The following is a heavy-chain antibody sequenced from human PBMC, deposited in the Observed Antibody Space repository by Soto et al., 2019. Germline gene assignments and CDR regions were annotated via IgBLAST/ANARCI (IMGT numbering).Heavy chain of an antibody. Sequence: GGSLRLSCAASGFPFDDYSMHWVRQAPGKGLEWVAVISYDGSNKYYADSVKGRFTISRDNSKNTLYLQMNSLRAEDTAVYYCAKDRSSLGDYWVIPGYWGQGTLVTVSS. D-gene: IGHD4-17*01. CDR3: AKDRSSLGDYWVIPGY. J-gene: IGHJ4*02. V-gene: IGHV3-30*18. CDR2: ISYDGSNK. CDR1: GFPFDDYS.